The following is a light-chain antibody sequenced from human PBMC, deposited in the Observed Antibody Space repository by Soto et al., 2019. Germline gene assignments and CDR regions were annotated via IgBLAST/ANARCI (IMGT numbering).Light chain of an antibody. CDR1: QSVNSN. J-gene: IGKJ4*01. CDR2: AAS. V-gene: IGKV3-15*01. CDR3: QQYNDLPQA. Sequence: VMTQSPATLSLSPGERATISCRASQSVNSNLVWYQQKPGQAPRLLIYAASTRATGIPARFSGSGSGTDFTLTISSLQSEDFAVYYCQQYNDLPQAFGGGTKVEIK.